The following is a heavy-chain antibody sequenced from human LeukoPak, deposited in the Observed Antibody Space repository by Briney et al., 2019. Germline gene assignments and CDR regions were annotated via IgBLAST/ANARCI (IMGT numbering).Heavy chain of an antibody. CDR1: GYSFSNYW. CDR2: IYPGDSDT. Sequence: GESLKISCTGSGYSFSNYWIAWVRQMPGKGLEWMGIIYPGDSDTRYNPSFQGQVTISADKSISAAYVQWTSLKASDTAIYFCARRGQKDWFDPWGQGTLVTVSS. V-gene: IGHV5-51*01. CDR3: ARRGQKDWFDP. J-gene: IGHJ5*02.